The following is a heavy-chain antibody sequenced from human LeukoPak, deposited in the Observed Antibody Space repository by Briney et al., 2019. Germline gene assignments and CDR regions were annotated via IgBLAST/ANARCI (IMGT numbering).Heavy chain of an antibody. J-gene: IGHJ4*02. V-gene: IGHV1-69*04. D-gene: IGHD6-19*01. CDR2: IIPILGIA. Sequence: GASVKVSCKASGGTFSSYAISWVRQAPGQGLEWMGRIIPILGIANYAQKFQGRVTITADKSTSTAYMELSSLRSEDTAVYYCARIGIAVAGTGHRSNIDYWGQGTLVTVSS. CDR3: ARIGIAVAGTGHRSNIDY. CDR1: GGTFSSYA.